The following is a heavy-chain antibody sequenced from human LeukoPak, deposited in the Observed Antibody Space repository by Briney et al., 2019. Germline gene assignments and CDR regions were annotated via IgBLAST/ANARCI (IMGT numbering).Heavy chain of an antibody. J-gene: IGHJ5*02. CDR2: VNTDGSST. D-gene: IGHD2-15*01. Sequence: GGSLRLSCAASGFTFSSYWMHWVRQAPGKGLVWVSRVNTDGSSTSYADSVKGRFTISRDNAKNTLYLQMNSLRAEDTAVYYCARDLGYCSGGSCYNWFDPWGHGTLVTVSS. CDR3: ARDLGYCSGGSCYNWFDP. V-gene: IGHV3-74*01. CDR1: GFTFSSYW.